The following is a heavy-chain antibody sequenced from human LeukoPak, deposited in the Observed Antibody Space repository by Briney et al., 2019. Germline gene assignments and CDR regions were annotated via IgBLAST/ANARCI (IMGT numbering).Heavy chain of an antibody. Sequence: ASVKVSCKASGYTFTSYGISWVRQAPGQGLEWMGWISAYNGNTNYAQKLQGRVTMTTDTSTSTAYMELRSLRSDDTAVYYCAIPSYDYVWGSYRSDAFDIWGQGTMVTVSS. J-gene: IGHJ3*02. CDR3: AIPSYDYVWGSYRSDAFDI. CDR1: GYTFTSYG. CDR2: ISAYNGNT. D-gene: IGHD3-16*02. V-gene: IGHV1-18*01.